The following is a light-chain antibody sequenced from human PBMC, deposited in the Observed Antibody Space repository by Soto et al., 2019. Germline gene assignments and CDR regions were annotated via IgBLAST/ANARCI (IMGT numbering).Light chain of an antibody. Sequence: EIVLSQSAGTLPLSPGYIATLSCRVGQSVSSSYLAWYQRKPGQAPRLLIYEVSSRASGIPDRFSGSGSGTDFTLTISRLEAEDFAVYYCVQSSSWLRTFGGGTKVDIK. CDR1: QSVSSSY. CDR3: VQSSSWLRT. CDR2: EVS. V-gene: IGKV3-20*01. J-gene: IGKJ4*01.